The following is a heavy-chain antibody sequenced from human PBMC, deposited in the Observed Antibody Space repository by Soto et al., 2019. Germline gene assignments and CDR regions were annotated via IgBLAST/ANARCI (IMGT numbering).Heavy chain of an antibody. V-gene: IGHV1-69*01. CDR2: VIPILSQA. Sequence: QVQLVQSGAEIKKPGSSVKVSCKASGGIFSSYAISWLRQAPGQGLEWLGAVIPILSQAYYAQNLQDRVTITADESTRTTYMELSSLRSEDTAVYYCTLHIVVVTSVHNYFNYWGQGTLVTVSS. CDR1: GGIFSSYA. D-gene: IGHD2-21*02. J-gene: IGHJ4*02. CDR3: TLHIVVVTSVHNYFNY.